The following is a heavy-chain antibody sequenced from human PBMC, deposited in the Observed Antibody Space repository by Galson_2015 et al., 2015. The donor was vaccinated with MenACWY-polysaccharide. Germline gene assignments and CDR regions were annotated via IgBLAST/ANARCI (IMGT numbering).Heavy chain of an antibody. CDR3: ARDRVDAVVIYDHTMFDS. J-gene: IGHJ4*02. CDR1: GFTFSNHW. V-gene: IGHV3-74*01. CDR2: INPGATNL. D-gene: IGHD5-18*01. Sequence: SLRLSCAASGFTFSNHWMHWVRQAPGEGRVWVSRINPGATNLNYADSVKGRFAISRDNARDTLYLEMNSLRAEDTGVYFCARDRVDAVVIYDHTMFDSWGQGVLVTVSS.